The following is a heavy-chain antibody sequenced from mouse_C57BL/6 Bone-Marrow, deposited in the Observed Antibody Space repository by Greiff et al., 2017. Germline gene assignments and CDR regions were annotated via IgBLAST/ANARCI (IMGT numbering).Heavy chain of an antibody. Sequence: VQLQQSGPVLVKPGASVKMSCKASGYTFTDYYMNWVKQSHGKSLEWIGVINPYNGGTSYNQKFKGKATLTVDKSSSTAYMELNSLTSEDSAVXYCARGGATVVANWYFDVWGTGTTVTVSS. CDR1: GYTFTDYY. CDR2: INPYNGGT. CDR3: ARGGATVVANWYFDV. J-gene: IGHJ1*03. D-gene: IGHD1-1*01. V-gene: IGHV1-19*01.